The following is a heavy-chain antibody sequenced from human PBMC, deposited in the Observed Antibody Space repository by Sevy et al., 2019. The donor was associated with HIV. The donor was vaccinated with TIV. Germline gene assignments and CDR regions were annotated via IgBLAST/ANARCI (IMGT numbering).Heavy chain of an antibody. J-gene: IGHJ3*02. CDR2: ISSSSSYI. CDR1: GFTFSSYS. Sequence: GGSLRLSCAASGFTFSSYSMNWVRQAPGKGLEWVSSISSSSSYIYYANSVKGPFTNTRDNAKNSLYLQMNSLRAEDTAVYYCARDSPDYRGGGVAFDIWGQGTMVTVSS. V-gene: IGHV3-21*04. D-gene: IGHD1-26*01. CDR3: ARDSPDYRGGGVAFDI.